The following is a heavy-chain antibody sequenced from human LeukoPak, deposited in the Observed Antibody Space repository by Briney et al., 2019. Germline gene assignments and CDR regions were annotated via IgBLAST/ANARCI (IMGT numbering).Heavy chain of an antibody. CDR3: ARSLSSGVYYYYMDV. CDR2: IYYSGST. CDR1: GGSFSNYY. D-gene: IGHD6-19*01. J-gene: IGHJ6*03. Sequence: PSETLSLTCTVSGGSFSNYYWSWIRQPPGKGLEWIGYIYYSGSTNYNPSLKSRVTISVDTSKNLFSLKLSSVTAADTAVYYCARSLSSGVYYYYMDVWGKGTTVTVSS. V-gene: IGHV4-59*01.